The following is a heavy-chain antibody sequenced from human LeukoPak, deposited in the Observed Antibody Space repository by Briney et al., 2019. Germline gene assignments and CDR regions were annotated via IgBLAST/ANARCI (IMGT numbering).Heavy chain of an antibody. V-gene: IGHV3-21*01. CDR1: GFTFSSYS. CDR2: ISSSSSYI. D-gene: IGHD7-27*01. J-gene: IGHJ4*02. CDR3: ARDRNWDTDY. Sequence: PGWSLRLSCAASGFTFSSYSMNWVRQAPGKGLEWVSSISSSSSYIYYADSVKGRFTISRDNAKNSLYLQMNSLRAEDTAVYHCARDRNWDTDYWGQGTLVTVSS.